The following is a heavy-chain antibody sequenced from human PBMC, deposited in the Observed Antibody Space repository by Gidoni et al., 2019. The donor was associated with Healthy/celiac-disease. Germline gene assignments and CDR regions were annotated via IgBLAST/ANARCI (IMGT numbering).Heavy chain of an antibody. CDR3: ARGDYYDGSGYGGSFDY. Sequence: QVQLQESGPGLVKPSQTLSLTCTVSGGSISSGSYYWSWIRQPAGKGLEWIGRIYTSGSTNYNPSLKSRVTISVDTSKNQFSLKLSSVTAADTAVYYCARGDYYDGSGYGGSFDYWGQGTLVTVSS. CDR2: IYTSGST. V-gene: IGHV4-61*02. J-gene: IGHJ4*02. D-gene: IGHD3-22*01. CDR1: GGSISSGSYY.